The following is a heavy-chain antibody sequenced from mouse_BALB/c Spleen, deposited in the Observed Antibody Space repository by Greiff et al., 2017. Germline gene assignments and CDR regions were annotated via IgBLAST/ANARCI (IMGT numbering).Heavy chain of an antibody. CDR1: GYTFTSYY. D-gene: IGHD1-1*01. CDR2: INPSNGGT. V-gene: IGHV1S16*01. Sequence: QVQLQQSGAELVKPGASVKLSCKASGYTFTSYYMYWVKQRPGQGLEWIGGINPSNGGTNFNEKFKSKATLTVDKSSSTAYMQLSSLTSEDSAVYYCTNYYGSMCWLDYWGQGTLVTVSA. J-gene: IGHJ3*01. CDR3: TNYYGSMCWLDY.